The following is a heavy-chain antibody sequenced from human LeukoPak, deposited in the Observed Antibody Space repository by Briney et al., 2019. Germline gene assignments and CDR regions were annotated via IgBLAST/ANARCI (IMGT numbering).Heavy chain of an antibody. CDR3: ARAIGYCSSTSCHMDV. CDR1: GGSISSGGYY. V-gene: IGHV4-30-2*01. J-gene: IGHJ6*03. CDR2: IYHSGST. Sequence: SQTLSLTCTVSGGSISSGGYYWSWIRQPPGKGLEWIGYIYHSGSTYYNPSLKSRVTISVDRSKNQSSLKLSSVTAADTAVYYCARAIGYCSSTSCHMDVWGKGTTVTVSS. D-gene: IGHD2-2*01.